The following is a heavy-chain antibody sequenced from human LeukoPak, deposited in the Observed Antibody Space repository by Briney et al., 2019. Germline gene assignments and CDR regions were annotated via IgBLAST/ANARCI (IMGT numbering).Heavy chain of an antibody. V-gene: IGHV3-21*01. Sequence: PGGSLRLSCAASGFTFSSYSMNWVRQAPGKGLEWVSSISSSSSYIYYADSVKGRFTISRDNAKNSLYLQMNSLRAEDTAVYYCAREPEHIVVVTAMPDAFDIWGQGTMVTVSS. D-gene: IGHD2-21*02. J-gene: IGHJ3*02. CDR2: ISSSSSYI. CDR3: AREPEHIVVVTAMPDAFDI. CDR1: GFTFSSYS.